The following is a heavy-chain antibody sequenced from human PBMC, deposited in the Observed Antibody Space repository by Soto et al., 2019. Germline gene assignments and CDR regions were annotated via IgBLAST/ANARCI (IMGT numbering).Heavy chain of an antibody. CDR3: ARDLDIVYSNYYYYMDV. D-gene: IGHD2-15*01. V-gene: IGHV6-1*01. CDR2: TYFRSRWYN. Sequence: SQTLSLTCAISGDSVSSNTAAWHWIRQSPSRGLEWLGRTYFRSRWYNDYAVSVKSRITINADTSKNQFSLHLNSVSPEDTAVYYCARDLDIVYSNYYYYMDVWGKGTTVTVSS. J-gene: IGHJ6*03. CDR1: GDSVSSNTAA.